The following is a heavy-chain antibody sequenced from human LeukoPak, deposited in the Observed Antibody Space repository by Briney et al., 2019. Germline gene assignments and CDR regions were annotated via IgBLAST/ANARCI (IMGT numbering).Heavy chain of an antibody. CDR3: ARDRLRFLPWDWFDP. CDR2: ISAYNGNT. CDR1: GYTFTSYG. D-gene: IGHD3-3*01. Sequence: ASVKVSCKASGYTFTSYGLSWVRQAPGQGLEWMGWISAYNGNTNYAQKFQGTVTITTDTPTSTAYMELRSLRSDDTAVYYCARDRLRFLPWDWFDPWGQGTLVTVSS. J-gene: IGHJ5*02. V-gene: IGHV1-18*01.